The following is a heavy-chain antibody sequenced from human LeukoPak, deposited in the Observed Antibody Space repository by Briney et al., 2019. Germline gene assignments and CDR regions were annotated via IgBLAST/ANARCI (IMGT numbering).Heavy chain of an antibody. Sequence: PSETLSLTCAVYGGSFSGYYWSWIRQPPGKGLEWIGEVNHSGSTNYNPSLKSRVTISVDTSKNQFSLKLSSVTAADTAVYYCARPGMYSSSWYFDYWGQGTLVTVSS. V-gene: IGHV4-34*01. CDR2: VNHSGST. CDR1: GGSFSGYY. D-gene: IGHD6-13*01. J-gene: IGHJ4*02. CDR3: ARPGMYSSSWYFDY.